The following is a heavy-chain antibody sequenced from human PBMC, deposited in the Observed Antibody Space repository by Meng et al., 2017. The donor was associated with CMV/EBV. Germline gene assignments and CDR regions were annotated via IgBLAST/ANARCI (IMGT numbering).Heavy chain of an antibody. V-gene: IGHV3-30*04. J-gene: IGHJ4*02. Sequence: CAASGFTFSSYAMHWVRQAPGKGLEWVAVISYDGSNKYYADSVKGRFTISRDNSKNTLYLQMNSLRAEDTAVYYCAKVSGENYGDPPGWGQGTLVTVSS. D-gene: IGHD4-17*01. CDR2: ISYDGSNK. CDR1: GFTFSSYA. CDR3: AKVSGENYGDPPG.